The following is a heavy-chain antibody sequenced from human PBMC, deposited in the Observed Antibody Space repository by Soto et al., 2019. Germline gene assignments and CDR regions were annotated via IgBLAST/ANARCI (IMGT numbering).Heavy chain of an antibody. Sequence: QVQLVQSGAEVKKPGSSVKVSCKASGGTFSSYAISWVRQAPGQGLEWMGGIIPIFGTANYAQKFQGRVTITADESTSTAYMELSSLRSEDTAVYYCAREGRGTGLIYYYYGMDVWGQGTTVTVSS. CDR1: GGTFSSYA. V-gene: IGHV1-69*01. D-gene: IGHD2-15*01. CDR2: IIPIFGTA. J-gene: IGHJ6*02. CDR3: AREGRGTGLIYYYYGMDV.